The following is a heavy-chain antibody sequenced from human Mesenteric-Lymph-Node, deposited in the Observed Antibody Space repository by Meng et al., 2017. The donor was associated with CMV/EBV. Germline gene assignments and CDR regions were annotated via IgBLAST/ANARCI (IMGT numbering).Heavy chain of an antibody. CDR2: ISAYNGNT. D-gene: IGHD3-3*01. CDR3: ARGSLQYYDFWSGYSSYGMDV. J-gene: IGHJ6*02. V-gene: IGHV1-18*01. Sequence: ASVKVSCKASGYIFTTYSIVWVRQAPGQGLEWMGWISAYNGNTNYAQKLQGRVTMTTDTSTSTAYMELRSLRSDDTAVYYCARGSLQYYDFWSGYSSYGMDVWGQGTTVTVSS. CDR1: GYIFTTYS.